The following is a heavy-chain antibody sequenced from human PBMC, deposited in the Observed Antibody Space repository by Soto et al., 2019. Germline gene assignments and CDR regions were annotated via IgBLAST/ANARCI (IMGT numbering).Heavy chain of an antibody. D-gene: IGHD6-13*01. CDR1: GFTFSNAW. CDR3: TTTAAAAKGDAFDI. V-gene: IGHV3-15*01. CDR2: IKRKTDGGTT. J-gene: IGHJ3*02. Sequence: GGSLRLSCAASGFTFSNAWMSWVRQAPGKGLEWVGRIKRKTDGGTTDNAAPVKGRFTISRDDSKNPLYLQMNSLKTEDTAVYYCTTTAAAAKGDAFDIWGQGTMVTVSS.